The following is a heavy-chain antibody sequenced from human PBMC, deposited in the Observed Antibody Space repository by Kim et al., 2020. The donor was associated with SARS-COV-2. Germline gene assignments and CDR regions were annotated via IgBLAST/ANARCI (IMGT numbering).Heavy chain of an antibody. J-gene: IGHJ4*02. D-gene: IGHD3-10*01. CDR2: I. CDR3: ARGLLWFGGHY. Sequence: IYYADSVKGRFTISRDNAKNSLYLQMNSLGAEDTAVYYCARGLLWFGGHYWGQGTLVTVSS. V-gene: IGHV3-48*04.